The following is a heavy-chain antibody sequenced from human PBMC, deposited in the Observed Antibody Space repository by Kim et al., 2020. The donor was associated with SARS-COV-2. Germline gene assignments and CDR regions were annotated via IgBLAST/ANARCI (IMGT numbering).Heavy chain of an antibody. CDR1: GGSISSSSYY. Sequence: SETLSLTCTVSGGSISSSSYYWGWIRQPPGKGLEWIGSIYYSGSTYYNPSLKSRVTISVDTSKNQFSLKLSSVTAADTAVYYCARVFGYGDYVSDPWGQGTLVTVSS. V-gene: IGHV4-39*07. D-gene: IGHD4-17*01. J-gene: IGHJ5*02. CDR2: IYYSGST. CDR3: ARVFGYGDYVSDP.